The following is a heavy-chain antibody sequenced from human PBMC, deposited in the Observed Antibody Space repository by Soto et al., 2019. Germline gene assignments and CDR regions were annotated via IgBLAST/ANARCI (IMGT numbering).Heavy chain of an antibody. CDR3: AKDGGYSYGYLGWFDP. CDR2: MSYDGSNK. D-gene: IGHD5-18*01. J-gene: IGHJ5*02. V-gene: IGHV3-30-3*01. Sequence: QVQLVESGGGVVQPGRSLRLSCAASGFTFSSYAMHWVRQAPGKGLEWVAVMSYDGSNKYYADSVKGRFTISRDHSKNPLCLQMNSLRAEDTAVYYCAKDGGYSYGYLGWFDPWGQGTLGTVSS. CDR1: GFTFSSYA.